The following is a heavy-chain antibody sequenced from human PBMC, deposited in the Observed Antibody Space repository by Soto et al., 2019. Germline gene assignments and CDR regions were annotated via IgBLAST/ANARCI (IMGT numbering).Heavy chain of an antibody. CDR1: GFTVSYFY. CDR3: ARVDSVDYYYGRDV. CDR2: IYGGDST. Sequence: EVQLVESGGGLIQPGGSRRLSCAASGFTVSYFYMNWVRQAPGKGLEWVSVIYGGDSTYYADSVKGRFTTSRDSSKNTVYLQMNSLRAEDTAVYYCARVDSVDYYYGRDVWGQGTTVTVSS. V-gene: IGHV3-53*01. J-gene: IGHJ6*02. D-gene: IGHD2-15*01.